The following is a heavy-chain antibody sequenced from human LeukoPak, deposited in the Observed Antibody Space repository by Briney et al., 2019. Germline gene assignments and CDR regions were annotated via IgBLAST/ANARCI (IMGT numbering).Heavy chain of an antibody. V-gene: IGHV3-11*01. D-gene: IGHD1-26*01. J-gene: IGHJ3*02. CDR1: GFTFSDYY. CDR3: AREHRYSESNHAFDI. Sequence: GGSLRLSCAASGFTFSDYYMSWIRQAPGKGLEWVSCISSSGSTIYYAHSVKGRFTISRDNAKNSLYLQMNSLRAEDTAVYYCAREHRYSESNHAFDIWGQGTMVTVSS. CDR2: ISSSGSTI.